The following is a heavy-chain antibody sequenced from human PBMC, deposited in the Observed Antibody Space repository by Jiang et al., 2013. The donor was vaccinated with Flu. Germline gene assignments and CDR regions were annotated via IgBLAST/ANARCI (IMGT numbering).Heavy chain of an antibody. CDR3: ATTSYYGGNSRGRDYGMDA. Sequence: GAEVKKPGASVKVSCKASGYTFTRYYVHWVRQAPGQGLEWMGISNPSGGSTSYAQKFQGRVTMTRDTSTSIVYMELSSLRSEDTAVYYCATTSYYGGNSRGRDYGMDAWGQGTTVTVSS. V-gene: IGHV1-46*01. CDR1: GYTFTRYY. J-gene: IGHJ6*02. D-gene: IGHD4-23*01. CDR2: SNPSGGST.